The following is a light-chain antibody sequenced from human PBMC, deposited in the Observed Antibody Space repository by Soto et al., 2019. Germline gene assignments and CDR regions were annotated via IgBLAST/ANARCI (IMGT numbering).Light chain of an antibody. V-gene: IGKV1-33*01. Sequence: DIKMTEYRSSRSACVGDRVTITCQASHDIRKYLNWYQQKPGKAPRLLIYDASNMEKGVPSRFTGSGSGTDFILPTSSLQPEDIATYYCQQYENFPITFGQGTRLEIK. CDR3: QQYENFPIT. CDR1: HDIRKY. CDR2: DAS. J-gene: IGKJ5*01.